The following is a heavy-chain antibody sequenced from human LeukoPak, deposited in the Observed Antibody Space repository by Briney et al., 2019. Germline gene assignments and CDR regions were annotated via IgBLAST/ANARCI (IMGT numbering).Heavy chain of an antibody. CDR2: INPNSGGT. CDR1: GYTFTGYY. Sequence: ASVKVSCKASGYTFTGYYMHWVRQAPGQGLEWMGWINPNSGGTNYAQKFQGRVTMTRDTSISTAYMELSRLRSDDTAVYYCARDAYGSGSYYYYYGMDVWGKGTTVTVSS. J-gene: IGHJ6*04. CDR3: ARDAYGSGSYYYYYGMDV. D-gene: IGHD3-10*01. V-gene: IGHV1-2*02.